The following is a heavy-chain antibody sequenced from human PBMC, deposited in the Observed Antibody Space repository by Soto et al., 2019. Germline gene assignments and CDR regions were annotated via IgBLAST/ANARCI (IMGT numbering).Heavy chain of an antibody. CDR2: IYYSGGT. V-gene: IGHV4-59*01. Sequence: ETLSLTCTVSGASISSYYWTWIRQPPGKGLEWIGYIYYSGGTNYNPSLKSRVTISIDTSKNQFSLKLSSVTAADTAVYYCARDYSGASTFDYWGQGTLVTVSS. CDR3: ARDYSGASTFDY. D-gene: IGHD6-19*01. J-gene: IGHJ4*02. CDR1: GASISSYY.